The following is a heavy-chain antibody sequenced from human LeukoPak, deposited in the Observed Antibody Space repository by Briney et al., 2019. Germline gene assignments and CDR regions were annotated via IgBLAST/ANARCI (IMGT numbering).Heavy chain of an antibody. J-gene: IGHJ5*02. Sequence: GGSLRLSCAASGFTFNSFGMSWVRQAPGNVLDWLSSISGSGGSTYYADSVKGRFTISRDNAKNSLYLQMNSLRAEDTAVYYCARTGVPAAIVRWFDPWGQGTLVTVSS. CDR2: ISGSGGST. V-gene: IGHV3-23*01. CDR3: ARTGVPAAIVRWFDP. D-gene: IGHD2-2*02. CDR1: GFTFNSFG.